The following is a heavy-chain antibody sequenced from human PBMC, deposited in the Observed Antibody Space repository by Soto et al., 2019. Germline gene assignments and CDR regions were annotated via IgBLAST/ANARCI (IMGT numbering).Heavy chain of an antibody. CDR1: GFTFSSYA. CDR2: ISGSGEST. CDR3: AKDARSNWHTGHYNEDFEV. V-gene: IGHV3-23*01. D-gene: IGHD1-1*01. Sequence: EVQLLESGGGLVQPGGSLRLSCAASGFTFSSYAMSWVRQAPGKGLEWVSAISGSGESTYYAGSVKGRFTISRDNSENTLYGQMNSLRAEYTALYYCAKDARSNWHTGHYNEDFEVWGQGTMVTVSS. J-gene: IGHJ3*01.